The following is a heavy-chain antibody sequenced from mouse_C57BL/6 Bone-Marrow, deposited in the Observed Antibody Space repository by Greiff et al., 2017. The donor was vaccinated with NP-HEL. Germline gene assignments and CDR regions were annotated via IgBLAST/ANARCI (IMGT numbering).Heavy chain of an antibody. CDR1: GFTFSDYG. CDR3: ARRHYYGSSPFAY. D-gene: IGHD1-1*01. Sequence: EVQGVESGGGLVKPGGSLKLSCAASGFTFSDYGMHWVRQAPEKGLEWVAYISSGSSTIYYADTVKGRFTISRDNAKNTLFLQMTSLRSEDTAMYYCARRHYYGSSPFAYWGQGTLVTVSA. CDR2: ISSGSSTI. J-gene: IGHJ3*01. V-gene: IGHV5-17*01.